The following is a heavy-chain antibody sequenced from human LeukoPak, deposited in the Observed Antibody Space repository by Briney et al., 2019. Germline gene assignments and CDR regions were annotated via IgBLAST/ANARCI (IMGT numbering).Heavy chain of an antibody. D-gene: IGHD1-26*01. J-gene: IGHJ4*02. CDR2: ICYTGNT. CDR3: ARNRVVGAPNFDY. V-gene: IGHV4-39*07. Sequence: SETLSLTCTVSGGSIGSSFYCWGWIRQPPGKGLEWIGSICYTGNTYYNPSLKSRVTISVDTSKNQFSLKLTSVTAADTAVYYCARNRVVGAPNFDYWGQGTLVTVFS. CDR1: GGSIGSSFYC.